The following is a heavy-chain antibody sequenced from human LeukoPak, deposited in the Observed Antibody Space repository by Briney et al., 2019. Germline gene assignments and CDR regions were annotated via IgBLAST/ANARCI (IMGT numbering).Heavy chain of an antibody. Sequence: SVKVSCKASGGTFSSYAISWVRQAPGQGLEWMGRIIPILGIANYAQKFQGRVTITADKSTSTAYMELSSLRSEDTAVYYCAKGGLWYYRQPYFDYWGQGTLVTVSS. D-gene: IGHD5-18*01. CDR3: AKGGLWYYRQPYFDY. J-gene: IGHJ4*02. CDR2: IIPILGIA. V-gene: IGHV1-69*04. CDR1: GGTFSSYA.